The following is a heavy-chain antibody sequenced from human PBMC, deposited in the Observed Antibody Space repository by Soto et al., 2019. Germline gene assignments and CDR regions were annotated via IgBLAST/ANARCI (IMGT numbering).Heavy chain of an antibody. J-gene: IGHJ6*02. CDR1: GGSISSYY. V-gene: IGHV4-4*07. CDR3: AGGSYYDSSGYWRSHYYGMDV. CDR2: IYTSGST. D-gene: IGHD3-22*01. Sequence: QVQLQESGPGLVKPSETLSLTCTVSGGSISSYYWSWIRQPAGKGLEWIGRIYTSGSTNYNPSLKSRVTMSVDTSKNQFSLKLSSVTAADTAVYYCAGGSYYDSSGYWRSHYYGMDVWGQGTTVTVSS.